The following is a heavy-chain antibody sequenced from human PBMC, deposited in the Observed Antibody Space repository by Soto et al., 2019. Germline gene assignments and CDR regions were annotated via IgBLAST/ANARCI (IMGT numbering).Heavy chain of an antibody. CDR2: INHSGST. CDR3: ASSTIAVAGTPHFDY. D-gene: IGHD6-19*01. CDR1: GGSFSGYY. V-gene: IGHV4-34*01. Sequence: SETLSLTCAVYGGSFSGYYWSWIRQPPGKGLEWIGEINHSGSTNYNPSLKSRVTISVDTSKNQFSLKLSSVTAADTAVYYCASSTIAVAGTPHFDYWGQGTLVTVSS. J-gene: IGHJ4*02.